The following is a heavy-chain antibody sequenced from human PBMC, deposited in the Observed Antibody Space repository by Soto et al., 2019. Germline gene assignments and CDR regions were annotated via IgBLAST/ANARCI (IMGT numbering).Heavy chain of an antibody. J-gene: IGHJ4*02. CDR1: GGSISSGGYY. CDR2: IYYSGST. V-gene: IGHV4-31*03. D-gene: IGHD3-10*01. Sequence: QVQLQESGPGLVKPSQTLSLTCTVSGGSISSGGYYWNWIRQHPGKGLEWIGYIYYSGSTYYNPSLNSRITISVATSKNQFSLKLNSVTAAATAVYYCARGITMVRGVGLFYFDYWGQGTLVTVSS. CDR3: ARGITMVRGVGLFYFDY.